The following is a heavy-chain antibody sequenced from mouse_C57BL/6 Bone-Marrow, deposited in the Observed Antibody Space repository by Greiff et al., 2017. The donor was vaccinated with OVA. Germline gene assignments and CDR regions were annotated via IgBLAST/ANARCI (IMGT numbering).Heavy chain of an antibody. J-gene: IGHJ4*01. V-gene: IGHV1-19*01. D-gene: IGHD1-1*01. CDR1: GYTFTDYY. CDR2: INPYNGGT. Sequence: EVQLQQSGPVLVKPGASVKMSCKASGYTFTDYYMNWVKQSHGKSLEWIGVINPYNGGTSYNQKFKGKATLTVDKSSSTAYMELNSLTSEDSAVYYCAHGSSYYAMDYWGQGTSVTVSS. CDR3: AHGSSYYAMDY.